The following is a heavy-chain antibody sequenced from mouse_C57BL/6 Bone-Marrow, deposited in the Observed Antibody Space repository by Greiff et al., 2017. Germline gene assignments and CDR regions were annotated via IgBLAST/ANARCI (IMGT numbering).Heavy chain of an antibody. Sequence: QVQLQQSGAELARPGASVKLSCKASGYTFTSYGISWVKQRTGQGLEWIGEIYPSSGTTYYNEKFKDKATLTADKSSSTAYVERRSLHSEDAAVYFGARGYYAKYYWGRGTAITVTS. V-gene: IGHV1-81*01. CDR3: ARGYYAKYY. J-gene: IGHJ4*01. CDR2: IYPSSGTT. CDR1: GYTFTSYG.